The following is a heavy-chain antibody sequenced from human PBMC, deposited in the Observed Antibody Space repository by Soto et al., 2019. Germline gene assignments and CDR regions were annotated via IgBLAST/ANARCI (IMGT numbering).Heavy chain of an antibody. J-gene: IGHJ4*02. CDR1: GFTFSSYS. Sequence: GGSLRLSCAASGFTFSSYSMNWVRQAPGKGLEWVSSISSSSSYIYYADSVKGRFTISRDNAKNSLYLQMNSLRAEDTAVYYCARDMGLDEAALFGYWGQGTLVTVSS. CDR2: ISSSSSYI. D-gene: IGHD6-25*01. CDR3: ARDMGLDEAALFGY. V-gene: IGHV3-21*01.